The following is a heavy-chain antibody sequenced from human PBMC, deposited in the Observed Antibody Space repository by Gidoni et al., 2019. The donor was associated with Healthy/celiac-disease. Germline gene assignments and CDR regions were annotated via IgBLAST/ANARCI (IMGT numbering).Heavy chain of an antibody. CDR3: ASSNPYTVRYWYFDL. CDR2: IYYSWST. CDR1: GGSISSGGYY. J-gene: IGHJ2*01. Sequence: QAQLQESGPGLVKPSQTLSLTCNVSGGSISSGGYYWSWIRQHPGKGLEWIGYIYYSWSTYYNPSLKSRVTISVDTSKNQFSLKLSSVTAADTAVYYCASSNPYTVRYWYFDLWGRGTLVTVSS. D-gene: IGHD4-17*01. V-gene: IGHV4-31*03.